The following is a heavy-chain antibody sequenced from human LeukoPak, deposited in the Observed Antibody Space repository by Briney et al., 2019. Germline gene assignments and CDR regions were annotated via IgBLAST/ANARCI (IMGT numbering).Heavy chain of an antibody. D-gene: IGHD6-19*01. Sequence: GGSLRLSCAATGFTLSSYWMSWVRQAPGKGLEWVANIKQDGSEKYYVDSVKGRFTISRDNGKNSLYLQMDSLRADDTAVYYCARTSGTGWSHWGQGTLVTVSS. CDR1: GFTLSSYW. J-gene: IGHJ4*02. V-gene: IGHV3-7*01. CDR2: IKQDGSEK. CDR3: ARTSGTGWSH.